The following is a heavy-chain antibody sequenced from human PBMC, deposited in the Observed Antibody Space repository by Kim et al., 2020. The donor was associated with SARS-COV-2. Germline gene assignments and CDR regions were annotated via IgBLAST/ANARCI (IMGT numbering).Heavy chain of an antibody. D-gene: IGHD3-22*01. J-gene: IGHJ5*02. CDR2: INTNTGNP. CDR3: ARVMYYDSSGYPNWFDP. V-gene: IGHV7-4-1*02. CDR1: GYTFTSYA. Sequence: ASVKVSCKASGYTFTSYAMNWVRQAPGQGLEWMGWINTNTGNPTYAQGFTGRFVFSLDTSVSTAYLQISSLKAEDTAVYYSARVMYYDSSGYPNWFDPWGQGTLVTVSS.